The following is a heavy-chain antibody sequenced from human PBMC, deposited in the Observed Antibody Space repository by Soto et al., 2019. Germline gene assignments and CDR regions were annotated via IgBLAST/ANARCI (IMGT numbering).Heavy chain of an antibody. Sequence: GESLKISCKGSGYSFTSYWIGWVRQMPGKGLEWMGIIYPGDSDTRYSPSFQGQVTISADKSISTAYLQWSSLKASDTAMYYCARLPAISIYYGSGSRPEIYGMDVWGQGTTVTVSS. CDR1: GYSFTSYW. CDR2: IYPGDSDT. V-gene: IGHV5-51*01. D-gene: IGHD3-10*01. J-gene: IGHJ6*02. CDR3: ARLPAISIYYGSGSRPEIYGMDV.